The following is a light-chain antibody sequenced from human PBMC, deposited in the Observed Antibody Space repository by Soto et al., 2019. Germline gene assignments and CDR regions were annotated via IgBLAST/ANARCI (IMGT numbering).Light chain of an antibody. V-gene: IGKV1-17*01. CDR3: LQHNSYPRA. CDR1: QGIGND. Sequence: DLQIAPSPSPPSASVGDRVTNTFPASQGIGNDLGWYQQKPGKAPKRLIYAASSLQSGVPSRFSGSGSGTEFTLTISSLQPEDFATYYCLQHNSYPRAFGQGTKVDIK. CDR2: AAS. J-gene: IGKJ1*01.